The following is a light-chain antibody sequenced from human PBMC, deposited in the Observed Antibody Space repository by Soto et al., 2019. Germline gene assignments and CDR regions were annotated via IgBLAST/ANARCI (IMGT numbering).Light chain of an antibody. CDR3: SSYTSSSYTSSSTLYV. Sequence: QSALTQPASVSGSPGQSITISCTGTSNDVGGYNYVSWYQQYPGKAPKLMIYDVSNRPSGVFNRFSGSKSGNTASLTISGLQAEDEADYYCSSYTSSSYTSSSTLYVFGTGTKLTVL. CDR2: DVS. V-gene: IGLV2-14*01. J-gene: IGLJ1*01. CDR1: SNDVGGYNY.